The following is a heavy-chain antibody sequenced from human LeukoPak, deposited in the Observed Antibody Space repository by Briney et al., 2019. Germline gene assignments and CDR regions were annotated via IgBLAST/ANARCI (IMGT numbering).Heavy chain of an antibody. Sequence: GASVKVSCKASGYTFTSYAISWVRQAPGQGLEWMGGLIPIFGTANYAQKFQGRVTITADESTSTAYKELSSLRSEDTAVYYCASADSNYFDYWGQGTLVTVSS. J-gene: IGHJ4*02. D-gene: IGHD4-11*01. CDR3: ASADSNYFDY. CDR2: LIPIFGTA. CDR1: GYTFTSYA. V-gene: IGHV1-69*13.